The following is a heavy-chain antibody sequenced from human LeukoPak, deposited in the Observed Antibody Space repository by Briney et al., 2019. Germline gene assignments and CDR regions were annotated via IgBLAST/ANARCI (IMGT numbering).Heavy chain of an antibody. CDR1: GFTFSHHG. CDR2: IRNDGSNH. D-gene: IGHD1-1*01. Sequence: GGTLRLSCAACGFTFSHHGMHWVREAPGKGLEWVAVIRNDGSNHYYADSVRGRFTISRDNSKHNVYLQMYSLRVEDTSIYYCVRDYNWGFDYWGQGTVVTVSS. CDR3: VRDYNWGFDY. J-gene: IGHJ4*02. V-gene: IGHV3-30*02.